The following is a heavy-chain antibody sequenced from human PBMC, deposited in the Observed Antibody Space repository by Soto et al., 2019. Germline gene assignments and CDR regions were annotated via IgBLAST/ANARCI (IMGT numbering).Heavy chain of an antibody. D-gene: IGHD2-2*01. Sequence: PGGSLRLSCAASGFTFSSYGMHWVRQAPGKGLEWVGRIKSKNDGGTTDYAAPVKGRFTISRDDSKNTLYLQMNSLKTEDTAVYYCTIDVGGLVLHEPASPDYYYYYGMDVWGQGTTVTVSS. CDR3: TIDVGGLVLHEPASPDYYYYYGMDV. CDR2: IKSKNDGGTT. V-gene: IGHV3-15*07. J-gene: IGHJ6*02. CDR1: GFTFSSYG.